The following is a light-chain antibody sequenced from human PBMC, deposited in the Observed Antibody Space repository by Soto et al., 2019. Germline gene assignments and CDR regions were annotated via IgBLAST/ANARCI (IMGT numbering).Light chain of an antibody. V-gene: IGLV2-14*01. CDR3: SSYTTTTTI. Sequence: QSALTQPASVSGSPGQSITISCTGTSSDVGLYNYVSWYQQYPGRAPRLMIYEVSNRPSGVSDRFSGSKSGNTASLTISGLQAEDEADYYCSSYTTTTTIFGGGTKVTVL. J-gene: IGLJ2*01. CDR2: EVS. CDR1: SSDVGLYNY.